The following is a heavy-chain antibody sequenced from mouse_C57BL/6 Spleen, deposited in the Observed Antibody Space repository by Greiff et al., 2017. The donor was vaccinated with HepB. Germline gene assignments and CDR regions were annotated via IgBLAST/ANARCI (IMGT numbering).Heavy chain of an antibody. CDR2: IYPGSGNT. J-gene: IGHJ2*01. D-gene: IGHD2-10*01. Sequence: QVQLKQSGAELVRPGASVKLSCKASGYTFTDYYINWVKQRPGQGLEWIARIYPGSGNTYYNEKFKGKATLTAEKSSSTAYMQLSSLTSEDSAVYFCARSYYGNYAVDYWGQGTTLTVSS. CDR3: ARSYYGNYAVDY. V-gene: IGHV1-76*01. CDR1: GYTFTDYY.